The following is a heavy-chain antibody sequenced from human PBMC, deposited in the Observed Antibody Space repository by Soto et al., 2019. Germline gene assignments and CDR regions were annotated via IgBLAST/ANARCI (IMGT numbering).Heavy chain of an antibody. CDR1: GFNFETYS. J-gene: IGHJ6*03. V-gene: IGHV3-21*01. CDR2: ISRGSRFL. Sequence: GESLKISCAASGFNFETYSMNWVRQTPGKGLEWVSSISRGSRFLHYADSMKGRFIISREDAESSLFLQIDSLRVEDTGVYFCARDYFGSGPDYYLDVWGTGTTVTVSS. D-gene: IGHD3-10*01. CDR3: ARDYFGSGPDYYLDV.